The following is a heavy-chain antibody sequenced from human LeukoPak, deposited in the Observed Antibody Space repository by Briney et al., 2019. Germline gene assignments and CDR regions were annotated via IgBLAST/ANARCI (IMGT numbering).Heavy chain of an antibody. Sequence: SETLSLTCAVYGGSFSGYYWSWIRQPPGKGLEWIGEINHSGSTNYNPSLTSRVTISVDTSKNQFSLKLSSVTAADTAVYYCARGRASLKYYDFWSEKRRWPYHFDYWGQGTLVTVSS. D-gene: IGHD3-3*01. CDR2: INHSGST. CDR3: ARGRASLKYYDFWSEKRRWPYHFDY. J-gene: IGHJ4*02. CDR1: GGSFSGYY. V-gene: IGHV4-34*01.